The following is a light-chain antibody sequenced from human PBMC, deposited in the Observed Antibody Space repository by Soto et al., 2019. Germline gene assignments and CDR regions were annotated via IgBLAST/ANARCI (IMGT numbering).Light chain of an antibody. V-gene: IGLV2-14*01. CDR2: DVS. Sequence: QSALTQPASVSGSPGQSITISCTGTSSDVGGYNYVSWYQQHPGKAPKLMIYDVSNRPSGVSNRFSGSKSGNTASLTISGLQDEDEVDYYCSSYTSSSTLYVVFGGGTKVTVL. CDR3: SSYTSSSTLYVV. J-gene: IGLJ2*01. CDR1: SSDVGGYNY.